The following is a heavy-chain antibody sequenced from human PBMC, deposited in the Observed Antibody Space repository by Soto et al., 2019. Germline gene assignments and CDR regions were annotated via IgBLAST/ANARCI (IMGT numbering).Heavy chain of an antibody. D-gene: IGHD1-26*01. CDR1: GGSVSSSNW. J-gene: IGHJ3*02. V-gene: IGHV4-4*02. Sequence: SETLSLTCAVSGGSVSSSNWWSWVRQPPGKGLEWIGEIYHSGSTNYNPSLKSRVTISVDKSKNQSSLKLSSVTAADTAVYYCARFNSGSYYEAFDIWGQGTMVTVSS. CDR3: ARFNSGSYYEAFDI. CDR2: IYHSGST.